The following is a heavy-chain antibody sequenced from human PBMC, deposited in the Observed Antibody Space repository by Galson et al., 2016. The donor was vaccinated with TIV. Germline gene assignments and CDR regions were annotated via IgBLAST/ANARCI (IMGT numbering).Heavy chain of an antibody. J-gene: IGHJ6*02. CDR1: SLNVNDNY. V-gene: IGHV3-53*05. CDR3: TRERRFCGNNCYLSYYYGMDV. Sequence: SLRLSCAASSLNVNDNYMTWVRQAPGKGLEWVAIMSSGGTLNYADFVRGRFTVSRDSSKNTLYLPMNSLRHDDTAVYYCTRERRFCGNNCYLSYYYGMDVWGQGTTVTVSS. CDR2: MSSGGTL. D-gene: IGHD2-21*01.